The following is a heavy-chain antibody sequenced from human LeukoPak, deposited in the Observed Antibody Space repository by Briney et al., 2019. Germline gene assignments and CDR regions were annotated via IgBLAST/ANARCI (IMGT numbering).Heavy chain of an antibody. Sequence: PSETLSLTCTVSGGSISNYYWSWIRQPPGKGLEWIGYIYYSGSTNYNPSLKSRVTISVDTSKNQFSLKLSSVTAADTAVYYCARDSYYSNEGYYYYYMDVWGKGTTVTVSS. V-gene: IGHV4-59*01. CDR1: GGSISNYY. D-gene: IGHD4-11*01. CDR2: IYYSGST. J-gene: IGHJ6*03. CDR3: ARDSYYSNEGYYYYYMDV.